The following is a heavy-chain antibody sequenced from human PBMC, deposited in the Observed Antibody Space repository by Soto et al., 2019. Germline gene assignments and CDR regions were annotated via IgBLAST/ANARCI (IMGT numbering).Heavy chain of an antibody. CDR1: GGSISSSSYY. D-gene: IGHD3-3*01. CDR3: ARHAGTTIFGVVIPDNWFDP. J-gene: IGHJ5*02. Sequence: QLQLQESGPGLVKPSETLSLTCTVSGGSISSSSYYWGWIRQPPGKGLEWIGSIHYSGSTYYNPSLKSRVTASVDTSKNQFSLKLSSVTAADTAVYYCARHAGTTIFGVVIPDNWFDPWGQGTLVTVSS. CDR2: IHYSGST. V-gene: IGHV4-39*01.